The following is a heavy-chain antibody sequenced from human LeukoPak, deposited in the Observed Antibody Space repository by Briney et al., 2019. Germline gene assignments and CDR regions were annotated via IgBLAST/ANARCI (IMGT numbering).Heavy chain of an antibody. CDR3: ARVRYSDSSVLTRKRSYYFDY. J-gene: IGHJ4*02. V-gene: IGHV4-4*07. Sequence: SETLSLTCTVSGGPHMSYFWSWVRQPAGKGLEWIGRVYTSGSTNYNPSLKSRVTMSVDTSKNQFSLNLTSVTAADTAVYYCARVRYSDSSVLTRKRSYYFDYWGQGTLVTVSS. CDR2: VYTSGST. CDR1: GGPHMSYF. D-gene: IGHD3-22*01.